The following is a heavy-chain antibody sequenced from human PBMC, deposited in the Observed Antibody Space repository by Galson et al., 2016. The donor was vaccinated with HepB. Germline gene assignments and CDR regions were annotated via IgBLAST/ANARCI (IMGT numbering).Heavy chain of an antibody. CDR2: ISGSGAAT. CDR3: AKDLKDGTYYLDY. V-gene: IGHV3-23*01. Sequence: SLRLSCAASGFSFSTCAMTRVRQAPGKGLEWVAAISGSGAATYYADSVQGRFSISRDNAKNTLDLQMNSLRVEDTAVYFCAKDLKDGTYYLDYWGQGTLVTVTA. J-gene: IGHJ4*02. CDR1: GFSFSTCA. D-gene: IGHD5-24*01.